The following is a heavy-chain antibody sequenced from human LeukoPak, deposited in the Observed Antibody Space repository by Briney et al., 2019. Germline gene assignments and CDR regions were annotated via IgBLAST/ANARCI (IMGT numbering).Heavy chain of an antibody. Sequence: GSSVKVSCKGSGYTFISYGISWVRQAPGQGLEWMGWISAYNGDTNYAQRLQGRVTMTTDTSTSTAYMELRSLTSDDTAVYYCARGGGGWYVDYWGQGTLVTVSS. CDR2: ISAYNGDT. J-gene: IGHJ4*02. V-gene: IGHV1-18*04. D-gene: IGHD6-19*01. CDR3: ARGGGGWYVDY. CDR1: GYTFISYG.